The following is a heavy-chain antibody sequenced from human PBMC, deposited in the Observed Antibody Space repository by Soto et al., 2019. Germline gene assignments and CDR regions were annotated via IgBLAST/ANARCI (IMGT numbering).Heavy chain of an antibody. Sequence: SETLSLTCTVSGGSISSYYWSWIRQPPGKGLEWIGYIYYSGSNNYNPSLKSRVTISVDTSKNQFSLKLSSVTAADTAVYYCARGTLGSGSHFDYWGQGTLVTVSS. CDR2: IYYSGSN. CDR3: ARGTLGSGSHFDY. V-gene: IGHV4-59*01. CDR1: GGSISSYY. J-gene: IGHJ4*02. D-gene: IGHD3-10*01.